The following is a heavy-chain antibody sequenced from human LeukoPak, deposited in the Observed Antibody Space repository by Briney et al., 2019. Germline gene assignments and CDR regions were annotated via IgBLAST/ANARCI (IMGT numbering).Heavy chain of an antibody. CDR1: GYTFTGYY. Sequence: ASVKVSCKASGYTFTGYYMHWVRQAPGQGLEWMGWINPNSGGTNYAQKFQGRVAMTRDTSISTAYMELSRLRPDDTAVYYCARKLPYCSSTSCYTLWFDPWGQGTLVTVSS. CDR2: INPNSGGT. J-gene: IGHJ5*02. CDR3: ARKLPYCSSTSCYTLWFDP. V-gene: IGHV1-2*02. D-gene: IGHD2-2*02.